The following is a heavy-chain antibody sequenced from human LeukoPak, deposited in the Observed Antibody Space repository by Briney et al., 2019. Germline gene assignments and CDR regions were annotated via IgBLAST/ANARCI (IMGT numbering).Heavy chain of an antibody. Sequence: GGSLRLSCAASGFTFSSYAMSWVRQAQGKGLEWVSGISGSGGSTYYADSVKGRFTISRDISKNTLYVQMNSLRAEDAAVYYCAKDKGWGYSSYDYYGMDVWGQGTTVTVSS. CDR2: ISGSGGST. D-gene: IGHD1-26*01. J-gene: IGHJ6*02. V-gene: IGHV3-23*01. CDR3: AKDKGWGYSSYDYYGMDV. CDR1: GFTFSSYA.